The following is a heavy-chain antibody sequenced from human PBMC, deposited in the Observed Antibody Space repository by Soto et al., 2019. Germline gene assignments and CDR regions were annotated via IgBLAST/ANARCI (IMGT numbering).Heavy chain of an antibody. CDR3: ARVGGYDDYYYYYYMDV. V-gene: IGHV3-20*01. CDR1: GFTFDDYG. CDR2: INWNGGST. D-gene: IGHD5-12*01. Sequence: GGSLRLSCAASGFTFDDYGMSWVRQAPGKGLEWVSGINWNGGSTGYADSVKGRFTISRDNAKNSLYLQMNSLRAEDTALYHCARVGGYDDYYYYYYMDVWGKGTTVTVSS. J-gene: IGHJ6*03.